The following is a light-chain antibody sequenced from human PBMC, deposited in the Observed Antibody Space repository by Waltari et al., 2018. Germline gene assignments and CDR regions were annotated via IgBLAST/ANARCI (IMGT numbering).Light chain of an antibody. J-gene: IGKJ1*01. CDR2: AAS. Sequence: EIVLTQSPATLSLSPGESATLSCRASQSVGRSLAWYQQKPGQAPRLVLYAASNRATGIPDRFSGSNSGTDFSLTISSLEAEDFAVYYCQQRSIWPWTFGLGTKVVVK. V-gene: IGKV3-11*01. CDR3: QQRSIWPWT. CDR1: QSVGRS.